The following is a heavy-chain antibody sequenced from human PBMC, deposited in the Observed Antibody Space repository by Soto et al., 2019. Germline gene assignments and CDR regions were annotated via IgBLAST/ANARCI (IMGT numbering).Heavy chain of an antibody. D-gene: IGHD2-2*01. Sequence: QITLKESGPTLVKPTQTLTLTCTYSGFSLSMSGVGVGWIRQPPGKALEWLALIYWDDDKRYSPSLKSRLTIPKDTSKNQVVLTMTNMDPVDTATYYCARGLRYCSSTNGPNCFDSWGQGTLVTVSS. CDR1: GFSLSMSGVG. CDR2: IYWDDDK. V-gene: IGHV2-5*02. CDR3: ARGLRYCSSTNGPNCFDS. J-gene: IGHJ5*01.